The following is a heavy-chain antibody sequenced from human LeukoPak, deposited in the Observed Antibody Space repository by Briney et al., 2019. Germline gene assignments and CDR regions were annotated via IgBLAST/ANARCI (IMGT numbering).Heavy chain of an antibody. V-gene: IGHV3-43D*03. CDR3: VKDKEAAAGTGIFDY. D-gene: IGHD6-25*01. Sequence: GGSLRLSCAASGFTFDDYGMHWVRQAPGKGLEWASFISWDGNISNYVDSVKGRFTISRDKNFLFLQMNSLRHEDTALYYCVKDKEAAAGTGIFDYWGQGTLVTVSS. CDR1: GFTFDDYG. J-gene: IGHJ4*02. CDR2: ISWDGNIS.